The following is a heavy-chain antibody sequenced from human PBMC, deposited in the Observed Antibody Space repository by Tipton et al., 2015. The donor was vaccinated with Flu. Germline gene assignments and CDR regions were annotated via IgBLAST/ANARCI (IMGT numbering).Heavy chain of an antibody. D-gene: IGHD5-18*01. CDR2: ISGDGGST. CDR3: AKDIVGIGGYSYDHYYYGMDV. V-gene: IGHV3-43*02. CDR1: GFTFDDYA. Sequence: SLRLSCAASGFTFDDYAMHWVRQAPGKGLEWVSLISGDGGSTYYADSVKGRFTISRDNSKNSLYLQMNSLRTEDTALYYCAKDIVGIGGYSYDHYYYGMDVWGQGTTVTVSS. J-gene: IGHJ6*02.